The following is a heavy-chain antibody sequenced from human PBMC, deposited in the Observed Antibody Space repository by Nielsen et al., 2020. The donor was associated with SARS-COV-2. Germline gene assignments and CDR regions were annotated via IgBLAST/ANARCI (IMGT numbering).Heavy chain of an antibody. D-gene: IGHD3-16*01. J-gene: IGHJ3*01. Sequence: LRLSCAVYGGSFSSYYCTWIRQPPGKGLEWIGEINHSGSTNYNPSLKSRVTISVDRSRNQFSLKVDSMTAADTAVYYCARGAWAPAFDLWGQGTVVTVSS. CDR3: ARGAWAPAFDL. V-gene: IGHV4-34*01. CDR1: GGSFSSYY. CDR2: INHSGST.